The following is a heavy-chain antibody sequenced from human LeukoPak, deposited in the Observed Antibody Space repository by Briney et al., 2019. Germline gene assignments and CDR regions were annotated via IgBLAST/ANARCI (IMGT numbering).Heavy chain of an antibody. CDR3: ARVVAAAGNNWFDP. CDR2: IHDSGST. D-gene: IGHD6-13*01. Sequence: SETLSLTCAVSGDSISSGGYSWSWIWQTPGKGLEWIAYIHDSGSTYNNPSLKSRLSISIDTSKNQFSLKLNSVTAADTAVYYCARVVAAAGNNWFDPWGQGTLVTVSS. J-gene: IGHJ5*02. V-gene: IGHV4-30-4*07. CDR1: GDSISSGGYS.